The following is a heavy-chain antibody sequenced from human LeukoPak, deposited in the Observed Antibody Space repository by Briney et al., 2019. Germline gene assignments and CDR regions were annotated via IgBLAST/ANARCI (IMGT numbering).Heavy chain of an antibody. V-gene: IGHV1-2*02. CDR1: GYTFTGYY. CDR3: ARDRFGVVVAAYAFDI. CDR2: INPNSGGT. D-gene: IGHD2-15*01. J-gene: IGHJ3*02. Sequence: GASVKVSCKASGYTFTGYYMHWVRQAPGQGLEWMGWINPNSGGTNYAQKFQGRVTMTRDTSISTAYMELSRLRSDDTAVYYCARDRFGVVVAAYAFDIWGQGTMVTVSS.